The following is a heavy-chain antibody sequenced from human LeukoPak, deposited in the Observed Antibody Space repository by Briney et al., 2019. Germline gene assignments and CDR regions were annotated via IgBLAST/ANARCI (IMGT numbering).Heavy chain of an antibody. J-gene: IGHJ4*02. V-gene: IGHV4-38-2*02. CDR1: GYSISSGYY. CDR3: AGSSSWSNFDY. CDR2: IYHSGST. Sequence: SETLSLTCTVSGYSISSGYYWGWIRQPPGKGLEWIGSIYHSGSTYYNPSLKSRVTISVDTSKNQFSLKLSSVTAADTAVYYCAGSSSWSNFDYWGQGTLVTVSS. D-gene: IGHD6-13*01.